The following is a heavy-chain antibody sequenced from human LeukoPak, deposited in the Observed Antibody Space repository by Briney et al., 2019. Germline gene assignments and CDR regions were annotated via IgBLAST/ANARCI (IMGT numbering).Heavy chain of an antibody. J-gene: IGHJ4*02. V-gene: IGHV3-74*01. CDR1: GFTFRSYW. CDR3: ARHNYGYDY. D-gene: IGHD3-10*01. CDR2: IHSDGSST. Sequence: GGSLRLSCAASGFTFRSYWMHWVRQAPGKGLVWVSHIHSDGSSTSYADSVQGRFTISRDNAKNTLYLQMNSLRAEDTAVYYCARHNYGYDYWRQGTLVTVSS.